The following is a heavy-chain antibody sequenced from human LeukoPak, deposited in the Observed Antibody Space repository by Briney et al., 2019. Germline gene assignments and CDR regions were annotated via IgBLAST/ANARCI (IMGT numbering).Heavy chain of an antibody. V-gene: IGHV1-2*02. CDR1: GYTFTCYY. J-gene: IGHJ5*02. Sequence: GASVKVSCKASGYTFTCYYMHWVRQAPGQGLEWMGWINPNSDGTNYAQKFQGRVTMTRDTSISTAYMELSRLRSDDTAVYYCARDSKFGRANWFDPWGQGTLVTVSS. D-gene: IGHD3-10*01. CDR3: ARDSKFGRANWFDP. CDR2: INPNSDGT.